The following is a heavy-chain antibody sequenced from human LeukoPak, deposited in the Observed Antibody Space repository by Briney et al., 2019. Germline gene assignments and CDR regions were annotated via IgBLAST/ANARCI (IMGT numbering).Heavy chain of an antibody. CDR2: IRYDGSNK. V-gene: IGHV3-30*02. CDR3: AKDHYYDSSGYYFYFDY. Sequence: GGSLRLSCAASGFTFSSYGMHWVRQAPGKGLEWVAFIRYDGSNKYYADSVKGRFTISRDNSKNTLYLQMNSLRAKDTAVYYCAKDHYYDSSGYYFYFDYWGQGTLVTVSS. CDR1: GFTFSSYG. J-gene: IGHJ4*02. D-gene: IGHD3-22*01.